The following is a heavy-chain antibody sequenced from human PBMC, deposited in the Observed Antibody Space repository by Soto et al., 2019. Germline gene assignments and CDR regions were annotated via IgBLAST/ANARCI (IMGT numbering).Heavy chain of an antibody. CDR2: ISADSGDT. CDR1: GYTFTNYG. V-gene: IGHV1-18*04. J-gene: IGHJ4*02. D-gene: IGHD6-6*01. Sequence: QVQLVQSGPEVKKPGASVKVSCTPSGYTFTNYGVNWVRQAPGQGLEWMGWISADSGDTKYAQKFQGRVTMTTDTSTRTAYMELRSMRFDDSDVYSCARGGRYSSSSDLTYWGQGTLVTVSS. CDR3: ARGGRYSSSSDLTY.